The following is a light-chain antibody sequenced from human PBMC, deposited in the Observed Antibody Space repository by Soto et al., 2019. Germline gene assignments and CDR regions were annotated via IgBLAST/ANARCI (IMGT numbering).Light chain of an antibody. CDR3: QQYGSSPRIR. J-gene: IGKJ5*01. CDR1: ESVTDY. CDR2: DVS. V-gene: IGKV3-11*02. Sequence: IGVTKSPATLSLKQGERGTLSCRASESVTDYLAWYQQKPGQAPRLLVYDVSNRAAGIPTRFSGGGSGRDFTLTISGLEPEDFAVYYCQQYGSSPRIRFGQGTRLEIK.